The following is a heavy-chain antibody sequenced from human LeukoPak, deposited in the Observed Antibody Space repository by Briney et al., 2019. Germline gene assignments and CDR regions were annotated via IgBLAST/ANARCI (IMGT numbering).Heavy chain of an antibody. Sequence: ASVKVSCKASGYSFTSYGISWVRQATGQGLEWRGWISTYSGDTNYAQKFQGRVTMTTGASTSTTYMELRSLRSADTAVYYCARDDFGYSSRGRFDYWGQGTLVTVSS. CDR2: ISTYSGDT. D-gene: IGHD6-13*01. V-gene: IGHV1-18*01. CDR1: GYSFTSYG. J-gene: IGHJ4*02. CDR3: ARDDFGYSSRGRFDY.